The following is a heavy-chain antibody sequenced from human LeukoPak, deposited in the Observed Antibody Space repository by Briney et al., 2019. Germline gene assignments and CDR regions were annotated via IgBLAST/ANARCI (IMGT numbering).Heavy chain of an antibody. J-gene: IGHJ4*02. CDR1: GGSFGGYY. CDR3: VREPTYYDFWSGYYKPLYYFDY. V-gene: IGHV4-34*01. D-gene: IGHD3-3*01. CDR2: INHSGST. Sequence: PSETLSLTCAVYGGSFGGYYWSWIRQPPGKGLEWIGEINHSGSTNYNPSLKSRVTISVDTSKNQFSLKLSSATAADTAVYYCVREPTYYDFWSGYYKPLYYFDYWGQGTLVTVSS.